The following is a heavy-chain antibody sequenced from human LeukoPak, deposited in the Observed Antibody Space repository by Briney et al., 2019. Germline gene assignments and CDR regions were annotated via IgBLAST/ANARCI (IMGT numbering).Heavy chain of an antibody. CDR1: GFTFSNYA. D-gene: IGHD3-22*01. V-gene: IGHV3-23*01. J-gene: IGHJ4*02. CDR3: AKDAVDYFDNSGGAFDY. Sequence: PGGSLRLSCEASGFTFSNYAIHWVRQAPGKGLEWVSVVSGSGNDIFYADSVASRFIISRDNSENKVYLQIHSMRAEDTAIYYCAKDAVDYFDNSGGAFDYWGQGTLVSVSS. CDR2: VSGSGNDI.